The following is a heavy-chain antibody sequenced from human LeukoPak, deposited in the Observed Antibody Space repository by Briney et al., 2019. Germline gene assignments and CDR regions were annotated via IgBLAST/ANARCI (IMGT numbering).Heavy chain of an antibody. CDR1: GYSISDGNY. Sequence: SETLSLTCTVSGYSISDGNYWGWIRQPPGKGLEWIGSIFHTGSTYDNPSLKSRVTTSVGTSKNQFSLSLNSVTAADTAVYYCARRRDGYNFGSFYFDYWGQGILVTVSS. CDR3: ARRRDGYNFGSFYFDY. D-gene: IGHD5-24*01. CDR2: IFHTGST. V-gene: IGHV4-38-2*02. J-gene: IGHJ4*02.